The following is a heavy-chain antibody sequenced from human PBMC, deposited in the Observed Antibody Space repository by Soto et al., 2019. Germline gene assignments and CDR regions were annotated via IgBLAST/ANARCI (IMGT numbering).Heavy chain of an antibody. Sequence: QLQLQESGPGLVKPSETLSLTCTVSGGSISNYYWSWIRQPPGKGLEWIGYIYYSGSTNYNPSLKGRVTISVDTSKNQFSLKLSSVTAADTAVYYCARAWGYYFDYWGQGTLVTVSS. CDR1: GGSISNYY. D-gene: IGHD3-16*01. J-gene: IGHJ4*02. CDR2: IYYSGST. V-gene: IGHV4-59*01. CDR3: ARAWGYYFDY.